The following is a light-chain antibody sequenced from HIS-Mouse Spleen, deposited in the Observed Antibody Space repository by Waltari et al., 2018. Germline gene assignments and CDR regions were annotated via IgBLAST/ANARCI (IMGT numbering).Light chain of an antibody. CDR2: EGS. V-gene: IGLV2-23*01. CDR1: SSHVGRYNL. CDR3: CSYAGSSTWV. J-gene: IGLJ3*02. Sequence: QSALTQPASVSGSPGQSITISCTGTSSHVGRYNLVSWYQQHPGKAPKLMSYEGSKRPSGVSNRFSGSKSGNTASLTISGLQAEDEADYYCCSYAGSSTWVFGGGTKLTVL.